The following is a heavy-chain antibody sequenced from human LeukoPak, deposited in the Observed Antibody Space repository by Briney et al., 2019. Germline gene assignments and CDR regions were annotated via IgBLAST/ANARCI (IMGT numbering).Heavy chain of an antibody. Sequence: SETLSLTCSIYVDPITSTTYYWGWIRQPPGKGLDWIGSIYRSGDTYYNPSLKSRVTMSVDASKNQFSLSLSSLTASDTAVYYCAGPNTNSRFAYWGQGVLVTVSS. CDR2: IYRSGDT. CDR3: AGPNTNSRFAY. J-gene: IGHJ4*02. V-gene: IGHV4-39*01. D-gene: IGHD1-1*01. CDR1: VDPITSTTYY.